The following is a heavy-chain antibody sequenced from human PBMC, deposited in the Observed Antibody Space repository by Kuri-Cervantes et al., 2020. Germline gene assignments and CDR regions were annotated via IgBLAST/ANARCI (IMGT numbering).Heavy chain of an antibody. D-gene: IGHD1-26*01. CDR1: GFTFSSYG. CDR3: ARDAGAHHFDY. J-gene: IGHJ4*02. V-gene: IGHV3-33*08. Sequence: GGSLRLSCAASGFTFSSYGMHWVRQAPGKGLEWVAVIWYDGSNKYYADSVKGRFTISRGNSKNTLYLQMNSLRAEDTAVYYCARDAGAHHFDYWGQGTLVTVSS. CDR2: IWYDGSNK.